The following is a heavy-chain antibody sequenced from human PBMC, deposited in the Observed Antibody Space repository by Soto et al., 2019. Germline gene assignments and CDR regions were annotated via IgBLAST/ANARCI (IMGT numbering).Heavy chain of an antibody. V-gene: IGHV3-30*18. D-gene: IGHD2-15*01. J-gene: IGHJ6*03. CDR2: ISYDGSNK. CDR3: AKGWVAATPRSYYYYYMYV. CDR1: GFTFSSYG. Sequence: QVQLVESGGGVVQPGRSLRLSCAASGFTFSSYGMHWVRQAPGKGLEWVAVISYDGSNKYYADSVKGRFTISRDNSKNTLYLQMNSLRAEDTAVYYGAKGWVAATPRSYYYYYMYVWGKGTTVTVSS.